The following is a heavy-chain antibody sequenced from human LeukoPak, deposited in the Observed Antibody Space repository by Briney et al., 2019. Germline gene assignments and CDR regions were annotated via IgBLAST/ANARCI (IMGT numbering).Heavy chain of an antibody. CDR3: ARDTLALAPHIWWFGELLDFDY. V-gene: IGHV1-18*01. Sequence: ASVKVSCKASGYTFTSYGISWVRQAPGQGLEWMGWISAYNGNTNYAQKLQGRVTMTTDTSTSTAYMELRSLRSDDTAVYYCARDTLALAPHIWWFGELLDFDYWGQGTLVTVSS. D-gene: IGHD3-10*01. CDR2: ISAYNGNT. J-gene: IGHJ4*02. CDR1: GYTFTSYG.